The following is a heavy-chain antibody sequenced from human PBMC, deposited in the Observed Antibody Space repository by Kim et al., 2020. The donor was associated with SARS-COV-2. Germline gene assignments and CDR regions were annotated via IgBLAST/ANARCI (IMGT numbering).Heavy chain of an antibody. V-gene: IGHV4-59*01. D-gene: IGHD6-13*01. J-gene: IGHJ6*02. Sequence: PSLKSRVTISVDTSKNQFSLKLSSVTAADTAVYYCAREGYSSSWSYGMDVWGQGTTVTVSS. CDR3: AREGYSSSWSYGMDV.